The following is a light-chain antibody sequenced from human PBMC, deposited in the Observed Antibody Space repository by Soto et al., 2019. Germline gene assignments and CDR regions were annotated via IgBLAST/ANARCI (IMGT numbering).Light chain of an antibody. J-gene: IGKJ4*01. V-gene: IGKV3-15*01. CDR2: GAS. Sequence: EIVLTQSPATLSVSPGERATLSCRASQSVSTVLAWYQQKPGQAPRLLIYGASTRATGIPARFSGSGSGREFTLTISSLQSEDFAVYYCQQYNDWPLTFGGGTKVDI. CDR1: QSVSTV. CDR3: QQYNDWPLT.